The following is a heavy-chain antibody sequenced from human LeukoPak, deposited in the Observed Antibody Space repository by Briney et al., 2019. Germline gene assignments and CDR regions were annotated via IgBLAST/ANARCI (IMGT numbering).Heavy chain of an antibody. Sequence: GGSLRLSCAASKFTFGNAWMNWVRQAPGKGLEWVGRIKSKADGGTTDYAAPVKGRFTISRDDSKNTLYLQMSSLKTEDTAVYYCTTENNGAVDYWGQGTLVTVSS. CDR3: TTENNGAVDY. CDR1: KFTFGNAW. V-gene: IGHV3-15*01. D-gene: IGHD4-17*01. CDR2: IKSKADGGTT. J-gene: IGHJ4*02.